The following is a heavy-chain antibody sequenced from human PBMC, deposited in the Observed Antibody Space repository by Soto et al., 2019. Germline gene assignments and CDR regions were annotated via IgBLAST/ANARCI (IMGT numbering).Heavy chain of an antibody. D-gene: IGHD1-1*01. J-gene: IGHJ4*02. CDR2: IDESGDS. CDR3: AREGGYVDY. V-gene: IGHV4-39*02. CDR1: GGPIRSSIHY. Sequence: SETLSLTCTVSGGPIRSSIHYWVWIRQSPGTGLEWIGSIDESGDSYYNPSLKSRVTILVDTSKNQFSLKLMSVTGADSAIYYCAREGGYVDYWGQGTLVTVSS.